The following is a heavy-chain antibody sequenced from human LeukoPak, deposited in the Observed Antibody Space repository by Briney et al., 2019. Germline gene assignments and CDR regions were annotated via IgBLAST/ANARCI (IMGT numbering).Heavy chain of an antibody. D-gene: IGHD6-19*01. CDR2: ISESGVST. CDR3: AKDLQWLVTYYFDY. V-gene: IGHV3-23*01. CDR1: GFTFSSYA. J-gene: IGHJ4*02. Sequence: GGSLRLSCAASGFTFSSYAMSWVRQAPGKGLEWVSAISESGVSTYYADSVKGRFTVSRDSSDNTLYLQMNSLRAEDTAVYYCAKDLQWLVTYYFDYWGQGTLVTVSS.